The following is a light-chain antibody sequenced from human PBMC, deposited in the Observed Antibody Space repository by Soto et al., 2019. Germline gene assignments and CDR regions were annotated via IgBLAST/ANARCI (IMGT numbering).Light chain of an antibody. Sequence: IQLAQSPAAQSSTFRDRLTITCRASQYIAIDLAWYQQKPGEAPKLLIYAAFTLYGGVPSRFSGSGSGADFALTISSLQAEDFATYYCQQLRMDPTIFGGGTQVEN. J-gene: IGKJ4*01. CDR3: QQLRMDPTI. CDR2: AAF. CDR1: QYIAID. V-gene: IGKV1-9*01.